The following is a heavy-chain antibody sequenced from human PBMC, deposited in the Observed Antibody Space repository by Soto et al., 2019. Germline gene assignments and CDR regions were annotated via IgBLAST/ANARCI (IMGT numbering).Heavy chain of an antibody. CDR3: ARGYYDILTGYSRAPANWFDP. V-gene: IGHV3-48*02. D-gene: IGHD3-9*01. J-gene: IGHJ5*02. CDR1: GFTFSSYS. CDR2: ISSSSSTI. Sequence: PGGSLRRSCAASGFTFSSYSTNWVRQAPGNGLEWVSYISSSSSTIYYADSVKGRFTISRDNAENSLYLQMNSLRDEDTAVYYCARGYYDILTGYSRAPANWFDPWGQGTLVTVSS.